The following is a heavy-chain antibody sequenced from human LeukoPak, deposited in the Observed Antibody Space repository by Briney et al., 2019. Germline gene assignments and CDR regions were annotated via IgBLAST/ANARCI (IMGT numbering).Heavy chain of an antibody. J-gene: IGHJ4*02. Sequence: GGSLRLSCIASGFTFRNYGMSWVRQAPGKGLEWVSGLSDGGTRIFYADSVKDRFTVSRDNSKNTLYLQMDSLRAEDTAVYYCANTHCDSSPIVWNFWGQGTLVTVSS. V-gene: IGHV3-23*01. D-gene: IGHD6-6*01. CDR2: LSDGGTRI. CDR3: ANTHCDSSPIVWNF. CDR1: GFTFRNYG.